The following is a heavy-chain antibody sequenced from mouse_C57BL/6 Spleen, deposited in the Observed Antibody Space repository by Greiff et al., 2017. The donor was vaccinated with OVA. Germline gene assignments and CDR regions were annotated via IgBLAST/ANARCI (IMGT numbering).Heavy chain of an antibody. CDR3: ARLGYYGSSDYAMDY. J-gene: IGHJ4*01. V-gene: IGHV1-54*01. Sequence: VQLQQSGAELVRPGTSVKVSCKASGYAFTNYLIEWVKQRPGQGLEWIGVINPGSGGTNYNEKFKGKATLTADKSSSTAYMQLSSLTSEDSAVYFCARLGYYGSSDYAMDYWGQGTSVTVSS. CDR1: GYAFTNYL. D-gene: IGHD1-1*01. CDR2: INPGSGGT.